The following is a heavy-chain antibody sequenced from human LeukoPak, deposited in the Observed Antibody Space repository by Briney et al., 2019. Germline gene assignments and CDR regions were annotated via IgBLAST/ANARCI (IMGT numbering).Heavy chain of an antibody. J-gene: IGHJ4*02. Sequence: QTGRSLRLSCAASGLTFSSYGMHWVRQAPGKGLEWVAVISYDGSNKYYADSVKGRFTISRDNSKNTLYLQMNSLRAEDTAVYYCARDSSYPKTIPATTTFDYWGQGTLVTVSS. CDR2: ISYDGSNK. D-gene: IGHD1-26*01. CDR1: GLTFSSYG. V-gene: IGHV3-30*03. CDR3: ARDSSYPKTIPATTTFDY.